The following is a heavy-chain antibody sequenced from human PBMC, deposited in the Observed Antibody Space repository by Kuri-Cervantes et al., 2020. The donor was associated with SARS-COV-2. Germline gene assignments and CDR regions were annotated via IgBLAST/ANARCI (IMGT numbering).Heavy chain of an antibody. CDR3: ARQMMSSITIFGVVITRNWFDP. V-gene: IGHV4-39*01. Sequence: SETLSLTCTVSGASISSSYYWGWIRQPPGKGLEWIGSIYYSGSTYYNPSLKSRVTISVDTSKNQFSLKLSSVTAADTAVYYCARQMMSSITIFGVVITRNWFDPWGQGTLVTVSS. CDR2: IYYSGST. CDR1: GASISSSYY. J-gene: IGHJ5*02. D-gene: IGHD3-3*01.